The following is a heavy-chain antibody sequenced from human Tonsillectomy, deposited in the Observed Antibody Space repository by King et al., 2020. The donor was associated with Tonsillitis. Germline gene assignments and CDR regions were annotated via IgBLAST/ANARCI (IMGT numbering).Heavy chain of an antibody. CDR2: ISNDGGNK. J-gene: IGHJ4*02. D-gene: IGHD3-3*01. CDR1: AFTFSSYG. Sequence: VQLVESGGGVVQPGRSLRVSCAASAFTFSSYGMHWIRQAPGKGLEWVSVISNDGGNKNYADSVKARFTISRDNYKNTLYLQMNSLRDEDTAVYYCAKDQFPRSSCCIFDYWGQGTLVTVSS. V-gene: IGHV3-30*18. CDR3: AKDQFPRSSCCIFDY.